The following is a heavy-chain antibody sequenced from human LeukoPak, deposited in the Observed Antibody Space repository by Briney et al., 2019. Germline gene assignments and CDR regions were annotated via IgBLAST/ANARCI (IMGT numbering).Heavy chain of an antibody. CDR1: GFTVSSNY. CDR3: ATLAYCGGDCYPEYFQH. V-gene: IGHV3-53*01. CDR2: IYSGGST. J-gene: IGHJ1*01. Sequence: PGGSLRLSCAASGFTVSSNYMSWVRQAPGKGLEWVSVIYSGGSTYYADSVKGRFTISRDNSKNTLYLQMNSLRAEDTAVYYCATLAYCGGDCYPEYFQHWGQGTLVTVSS. D-gene: IGHD2-21*01.